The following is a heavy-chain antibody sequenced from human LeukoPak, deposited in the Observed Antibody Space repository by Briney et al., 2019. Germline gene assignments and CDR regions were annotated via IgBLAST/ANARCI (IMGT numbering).Heavy chain of an antibody. V-gene: IGHV1-18*04. CDR3: ARDQSVRLLQTSSTYFKHVFAI. D-gene: IGHD6-13*01. Sequence: GASVKVSCKASGYTFSGYYMHWVRQAPGLGLEWMGWISAYNGNTNYAQKVQGRVTMTTDTSTSTPYMELRSLRFDDTAVYYCARDQSVRLLQTSSTYFKHVFAIWGQGSMVTVSS. CDR2: ISAYNGNT. CDR1: GYTFSGYY. J-gene: IGHJ3*02.